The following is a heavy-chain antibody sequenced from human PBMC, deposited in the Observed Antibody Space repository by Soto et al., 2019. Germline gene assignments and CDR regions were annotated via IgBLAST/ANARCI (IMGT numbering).Heavy chain of an antibody. D-gene: IGHD3-3*01. J-gene: IGHJ6*03. CDR1: GFTVSGNF. CDR3: ASLTIFGSSYYYMDV. CDR2: IYSGGST. V-gene: IGHV3-66*01. Sequence: ELQLVESGGGLVQPGGSLRLSCTASGFTVSGNFMNWVRQAPGKGLEWVSIIYSGGSTYYADSVKGRFTISRDNSKNTMYLQMNNLRAEDTAVYYCASLTIFGSSYYYMDVWGKGTTVTVSS.